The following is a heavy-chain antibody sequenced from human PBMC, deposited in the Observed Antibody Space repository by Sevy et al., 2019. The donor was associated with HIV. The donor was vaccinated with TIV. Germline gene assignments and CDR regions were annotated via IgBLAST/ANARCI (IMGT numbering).Heavy chain of an antibody. Sequence: ASVKVSCKISGYTFSTYRITWVRQAPGQGLESMGWISPHNGDTNYAQKFQGRVTMITDTSTGTAYMELRSLGSDDTAVYYCARAYCSGGRCYSLAYWGQGTLVTVSS. D-gene: IGHD2-15*01. CDR1: GYTFSTYR. CDR3: ARAYCSGGRCYSLAY. J-gene: IGHJ4*02. V-gene: IGHV1-18*01. CDR2: ISPHNGDT.